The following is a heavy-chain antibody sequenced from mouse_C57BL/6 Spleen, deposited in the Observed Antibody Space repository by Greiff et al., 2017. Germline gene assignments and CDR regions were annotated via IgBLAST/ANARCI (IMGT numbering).Heavy chain of an antibody. J-gene: IGHJ2*01. CDR3: ARPNGDRYYFDY. Sequence: EVHLVESGGGLVKPGGSLKLSCAASGFTFSDYGMHWVRQAPEKGLEWVAYISSGSSTIYYADTVKGRFTISRDNAKNTLFLQMTSLRSEDTAMYYCARPNGDRYYFDYWGQGTTLTVSS. CDR1: GFTFSDYG. CDR2: ISSGSSTI. D-gene: IGHD4-1*01. V-gene: IGHV5-17*01.